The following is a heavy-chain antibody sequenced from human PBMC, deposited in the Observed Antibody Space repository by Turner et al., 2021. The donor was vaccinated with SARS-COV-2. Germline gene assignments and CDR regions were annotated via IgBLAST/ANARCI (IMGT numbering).Heavy chain of an antibody. D-gene: IGHD3-22*01. CDR2: IYSGGST. CDR1: GFTVSSNY. CDR3: AKADRIMIVVVITLFDY. Sequence: EVQLVESGGGLIQPGGSLRLSCAASGFTVSSNYMNWVRQAPGKGLEWVSVIYSGGSTFYADSVKGRFTISRDNSKNTLYLQMNSLRAEDTAVYYCAKADRIMIVVVITLFDYWGQGTLVTVSS. V-gene: IGHV3-53*01. J-gene: IGHJ4*02.